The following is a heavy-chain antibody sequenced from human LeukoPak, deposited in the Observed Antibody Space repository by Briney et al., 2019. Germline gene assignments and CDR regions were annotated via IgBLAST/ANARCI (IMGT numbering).Heavy chain of an antibody. CDR2: ISRSGDTL. V-gene: IGHV3-11*01. J-gene: IGHJ6*02. Sequence: GSLRLSCAASGFTFIDYYMTWIRQAPGKGLEWISYISRSGDTLYYADSVEGRFTISRDNAKNSLYLQMNSLRAEDTAVYYCAREVVIFPDYYYYGMDVWGQGTTVTVSS. CDR3: AREVVIFPDYYYYGMDV. CDR1: GFTFIDYY. D-gene: IGHD3-9*01.